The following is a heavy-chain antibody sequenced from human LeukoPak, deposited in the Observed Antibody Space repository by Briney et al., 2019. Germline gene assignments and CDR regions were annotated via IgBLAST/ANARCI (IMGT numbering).Heavy chain of an antibody. Sequence: PSETLSLTCTVSGGSISSSGYYWGWIRQPPGKGLEWIGYIYYSGSTNYNPSLKSRVTISVDTSKNQFSLKLSSVTAADTAVYYCARIGATVRYYYMDVWGKGTTVTVSS. J-gene: IGHJ6*03. V-gene: IGHV4-61*05. D-gene: IGHD4-11*01. CDR2: IYYSGST. CDR1: GGSISSSGYY. CDR3: ARIGATVRYYYMDV.